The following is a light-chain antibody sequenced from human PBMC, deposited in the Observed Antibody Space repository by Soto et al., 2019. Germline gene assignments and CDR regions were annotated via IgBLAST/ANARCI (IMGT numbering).Light chain of an antibody. CDR2: LGS. Sequence: DIVMTQSPLSLTVTPGEPASISCRSSQSLLHSDGYNYLDWYLQKSGQSPQLLIYLGSNRASGVPDRFSGSGSGTDFTLKISRVEAEDVGVYYCMQALQTPRTFGQGTRLEIK. CDR3: MQALQTPRT. V-gene: IGKV2-28*01. J-gene: IGKJ5*01. CDR1: QSLLHSDGYNY.